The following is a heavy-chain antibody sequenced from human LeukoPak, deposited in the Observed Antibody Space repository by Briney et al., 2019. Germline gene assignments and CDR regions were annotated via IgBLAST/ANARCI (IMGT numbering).Heavy chain of an antibody. D-gene: IGHD3-10*01. CDR1: GFTFSSYW. CDR2: INQDGSEK. J-gene: IGHJ5*02. V-gene: IGHV3-7*01. CDR3: ARQAAYYYGSGSYYRWFDP. Sequence: PGWSLRLSCAASGFTFSSYWMSWVRQAPGKGLEGVANINQDGSEKYYVDSVKGRFTVSRDNGKKLLFLQMNSLRVEDTAVYHCARQAAYYYGSGSYYRWFDPWGQGTLVTVSS.